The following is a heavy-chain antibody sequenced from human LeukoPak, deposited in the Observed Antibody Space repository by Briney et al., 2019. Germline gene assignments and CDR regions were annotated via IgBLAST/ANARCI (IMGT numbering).Heavy chain of an antibody. Sequence: KPGGSLRLSCAASGFTFSDYYMSWIRQAPGEGLGWVSYISTSGGTIYYADSVKGRFTISRDNAKNSLYLQMSSLRAEDTAVYYCARDWVGDGYNYYHYFDCWGQGALVTVSS. D-gene: IGHD5-24*01. CDR2: ISTSGGTI. CDR3: ARDWVGDGYNYYHYFDC. V-gene: IGHV3-11*01. CDR1: GFTFSDYY. J-gene: IGHJ4*02.